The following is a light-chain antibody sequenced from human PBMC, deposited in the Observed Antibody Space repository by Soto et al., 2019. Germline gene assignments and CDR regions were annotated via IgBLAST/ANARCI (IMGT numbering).Light chain of an antibody. CDR2: GAS. V-gene: IGKV3-15*01. CDR1: QSVSSN. J-gene: IGKJ4*01. Sequence: EIVMTQSPATLSVSPGERATLSCRASQSVSSNLAWYQQKPGQAPRLLIYGASTRATGIPARFSGSGSGTQFSPSISRLQFEDFSVYYCQQYINWPPLTFGGGTKVEIK. CDR3: QQYINWPPLT.